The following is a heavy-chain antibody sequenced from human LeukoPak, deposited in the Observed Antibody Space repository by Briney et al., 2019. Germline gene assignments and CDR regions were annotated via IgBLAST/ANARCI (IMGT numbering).Heavy chain of an antibody. CDR3: ARALSYSYGSMDF. CDR1: GFIFSSYA. Sequence: GGSLRLSCAASGFIFSSYAMSWVRQAPGKGLEWVSAITGSGDTTYYADSVKGRFTISRDNAKNSLYLQMNSLRAEDTAVYYCARALSYSYGSMDFWGQGTLVIVSS. CDR2: ITGSGDTT. V-gene: IGHV3-23*01. D-gene: IGHD5-18*01. J-gene: IGHJ4*02.